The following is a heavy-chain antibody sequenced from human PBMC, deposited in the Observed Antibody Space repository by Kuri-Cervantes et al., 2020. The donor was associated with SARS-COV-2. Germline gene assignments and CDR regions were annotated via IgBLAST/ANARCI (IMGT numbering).Heavy chain of an antibody. CDR3: ARDSGSDY. J-gene: IGHJ4*02. Sequence: GESLKISCAASGFTFSSYSMNWVRQAPGKGLEWVSSISSSSSYIYYADSVKGRFTISRDNAKNSLYLRMNSLRAEDTAVYYCARDSGSDYWGQGTLVTVSS. CDR1: GFTFSSYS. D-gene: IGHD3-10*01. V-gene: IGHV3-21*01. CDR2: ISSSSSYI.